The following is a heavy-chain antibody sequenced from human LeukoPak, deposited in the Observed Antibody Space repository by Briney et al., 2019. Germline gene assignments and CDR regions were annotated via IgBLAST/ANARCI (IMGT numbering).Heavy chain of an antibody. CDR2: ISYDGSNK. V-gene: IGHV3-30-3*01. CDR3: ARDVYYDSSTP. CDR1: GFTFSSYA. J-gene: IGHJ3*01. D-gene: IGHD3-22*01. Sequence: GSLRLSCAASGFTFSSYAMHWVRQAPGKGLEWVAVISYDGSNKYYADSVKGRFTISRDNAKNSLYLQMNSLRAEDTAVYYCARDVYYDSSTPWGQGTMVTVSS.